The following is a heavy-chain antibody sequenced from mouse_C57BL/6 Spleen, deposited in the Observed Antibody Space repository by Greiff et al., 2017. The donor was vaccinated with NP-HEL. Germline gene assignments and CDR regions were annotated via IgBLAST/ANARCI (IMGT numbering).Heavy chain of an antibody. CDR1: GFTFSDYG. Sequence: VQLKQSGGGLVKPGGSLKLSCAASGFTFSDYGMHWVRQAPEKGLEWVAYISSGSSTIYYADTVKGRFTISRDNAKNTLFLQMTSLRSEDTAMYYCARTRGFAYWGQGTLVTVSA. V-gene: IGHV5-17*01. J-gene: IGHJ3*01. CDR2: ISSGSSTI. CDR3: ARTRGFAY.